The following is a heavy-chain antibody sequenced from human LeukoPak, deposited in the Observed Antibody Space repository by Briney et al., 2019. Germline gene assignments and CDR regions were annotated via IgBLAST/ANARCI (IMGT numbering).Heavy chain of an antibody. CDR1: GLTGSHNY. V-gene: IGHV3-53*01. D-gene: IGHD4-17*01. CDR3: IVFGDSDH. CDR2: IHTSGDT. Sequence: PGGSLRLSCAASGLTGSHNYVSWVRQAPGKGVEWVSAIHTSGDTCYADSVKGRFTISRDTSKNTLYLQINSLRVEDTAVYYCIVFGDSDHWGQGTLVTVSS. J-gene: IGHJ4*02.